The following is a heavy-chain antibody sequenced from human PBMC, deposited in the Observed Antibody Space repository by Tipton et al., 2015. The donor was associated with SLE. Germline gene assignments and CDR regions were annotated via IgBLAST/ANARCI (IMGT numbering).Heavy chain of an antibody. CDR1: GASISSTSYY. CDR3: VKSVVVVSPRDYYYYMDV. Sequence: GLVKPSETLSLTCTVSGASISSTSYYWGWIRQAPGKGLEWIGSIYNSGNTYYNASLKSRVTISVDTSKNQFSLRLSSVTAADTGVYYCVKSVVVVSPRDYYYYMDVWGKGTTVTVSS. CDR2: IYNSGNT. J-gene: IGHJ6*03. V-gene: IGHV4-39*07. D-gene: IGHD2-15*01.